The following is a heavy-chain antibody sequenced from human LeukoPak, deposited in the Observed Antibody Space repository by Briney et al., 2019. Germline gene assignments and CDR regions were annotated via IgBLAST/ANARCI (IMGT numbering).Heavy chain of an antibody. CDR2: INTDGSST. D-gene: IGHD4-23*01. CDR3: YGGNAEH. V-gene: IGHV3-74*03. J-gene: IGHJ1*01. CDR1: GLTFSSYW. Sequence: GESLRLSCAASGLTFSSYWMHWVSQAPGKGLMWVSGINTDGSSTMYADSVKGRFTISRDNAKNTLYLQMNSLRGEDTAVYHCYGGNAEHWGQGTLVTVSS.